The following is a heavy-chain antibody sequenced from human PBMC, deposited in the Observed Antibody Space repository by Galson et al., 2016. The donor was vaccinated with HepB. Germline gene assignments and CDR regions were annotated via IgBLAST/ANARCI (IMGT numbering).Heavy chain of an antibody. CDR2: INANSGGT. CDR1: GYDFFGFY. J-gene: IGHJ5*02. Sequence: SVKVSCKASGYDFFGFYIHWVRQAPGQGLEWMGCINANSGGTYYAQKFQGTVTMSGDTSLNTAHMELTRLTSDDAAVYYCAREGRNPVGSRGNWFDAWGQGTLVTVSS. CDR3: AREGRNPVGSRGNWFDA. D-gene: IGHD3-10*01. V-gene: IGHV1-2*02.